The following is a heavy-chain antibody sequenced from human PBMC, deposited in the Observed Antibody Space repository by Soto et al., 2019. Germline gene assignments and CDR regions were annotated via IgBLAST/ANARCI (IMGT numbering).Heavy chain of an antibody. D-gene: IGHD3-22*01. CDR3: AKPHYDSSVFAFDI. Sequence: QVQLVESGGGVVQPGRSLRLSCAASEFTFSSYGMHWVRQAPGKGLEWVAVISYDGSNKYYADSVKGRFTISRDNSKNTLYLQMNSLRAEDTAVYYCAKPHYDSSVFAFDIWGQGTMVTVSS. V-gene: IGHV3-30*18. CDR2: ISYDGSNK. J-gene: IGHJ3*02. CDR1: EFTFSSYG.